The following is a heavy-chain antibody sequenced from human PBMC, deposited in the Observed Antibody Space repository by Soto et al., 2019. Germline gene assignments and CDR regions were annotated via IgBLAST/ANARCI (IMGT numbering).Heavy chain of an antibody. CDR2: ISPASTYI. J-gene: IGHJ6*02. CDR1: GLNFEKCS. V-gene: IGHV3-21*04. Sequence: PGGSLRLSCAASGLNFEKCSMNWVRQPPGKGPEWLASISPASTYIRYADSVKGRFTISRDNARNSLSLQMMSLRADDTAMYYCARYYYDSSGYDGMDVWGQGTTVTVSS. D-gene: IGHD3-22*01. CDR3: ARYYYDSSGYDGMDV.